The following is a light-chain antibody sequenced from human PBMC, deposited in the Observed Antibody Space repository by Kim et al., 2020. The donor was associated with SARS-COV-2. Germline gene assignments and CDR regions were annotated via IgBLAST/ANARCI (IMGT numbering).Light chain of an antibody. J-gene: IGKJ1*01. CDR2: GAS. CDR1: QSVGSSY. CDR3: QQYGSSPRT. Sequence: EIVLTQSPVTLSLSPGERATLSCRASQSVGSSYLAWYQQKFGQAPRLLIYGASSRATGIPDRFSGSGSGTDFTLTISRLEPEDFAVYYCQQYGSSPRTFGQGTKVDIK. V-gene: IGKV3-20*01.